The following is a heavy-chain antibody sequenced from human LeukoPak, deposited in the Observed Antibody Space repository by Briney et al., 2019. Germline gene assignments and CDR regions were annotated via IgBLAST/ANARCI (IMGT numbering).Heavy chain of an antibody. CDR1: GYSFTSYD. V-gene: IGHV1-8*03. CDR2: MNPNSGNT. CDR3: ATSLFCSNGVCYTGGYYFDY. J-gene: IGHJ4*02. D-gene: IGHD2-8*01. Sequence: ASVKVSCKASGYSFTSYDVTWVRQAPGQGLEWMGWMNPNSGNTAYAQKFQGRVTITSDTSITTACMELSSLRSEDTAVYYCATSLFCSNGVCYTGGYYFDYWGQGTLVTVSS.